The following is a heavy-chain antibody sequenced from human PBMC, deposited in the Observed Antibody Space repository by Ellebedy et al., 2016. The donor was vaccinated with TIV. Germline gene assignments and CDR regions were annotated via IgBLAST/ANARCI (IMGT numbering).Heavy chain of an antibody. J-gene: IGHJ4*02. V-gene: IGHV1-18*01. Sequence: AASVKVSCKASGYSFASHGISWVRQAPGQGPEWMGAISVNTGKTDYAQKLQGRVTMTTDTSTNTAYMGLRSLRYDDTGIYYCETRATFEAGGRADNWGQGTLVTVSS. D-gene: IGHD2/OR15-2a*01. CDR1: GYSFASHG. CDR2: ISVNTGKT. CDR3: ETRATFEAGGRADN.